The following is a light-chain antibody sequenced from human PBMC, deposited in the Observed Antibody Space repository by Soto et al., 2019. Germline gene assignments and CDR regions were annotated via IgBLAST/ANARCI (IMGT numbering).Light chain of an antibody. CDR1: QSISTR. J-gene: IGKJ1*01. V-gene: IGKV1-5*01. Sequence: TLSQSTLSASFGDTVTIACRAIQSISTRLAWYQQKPGKAPKLLLYDVSSLESGVPSRFSGSGSATEFTLTINGLQPDDFATYFCQQLKSGPWTFGQGTMVDIK. CDR3: QQLKSGPWT. CDR2: DVS.